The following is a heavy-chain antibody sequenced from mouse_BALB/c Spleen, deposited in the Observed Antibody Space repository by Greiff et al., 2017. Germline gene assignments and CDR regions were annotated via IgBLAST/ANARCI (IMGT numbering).Heavy chain of an antibody. CDR1: GFTFSSYT. CDR3: TRDYETGFAY. V-gene: IGHV5-6-4*01. D-gene: IGHD2-12*01. Sequence: EVHLVESGGGLVKPGGSLKLSCAASGFTFSSYTMSWVRQTPEKRLEWVATISSGGSYTYYPDSVKGRFTISRDNAKNTLYLQMSSLKSEDTAMYYCTRDYETGFAYWGQGTLGTVSA. J-gene: IGHJ3*01. CDR2: ISSGGSYT.